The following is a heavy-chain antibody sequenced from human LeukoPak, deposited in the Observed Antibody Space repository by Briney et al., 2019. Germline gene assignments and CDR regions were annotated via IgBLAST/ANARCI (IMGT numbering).Heavy chain of an antibody. J-gene: IGHJ6*03. V-gene: IGHV4-59*12. D-gene: IGHD3-22*01. CDR2: IHYSGST. CDR1: SDSISSYY. CDR3: ARESGAHYDSSGYYSGYYYMDV. Sequence: SETLSLTCTVSSDSISSYYWSWMRQPPGKGLEWVGYIHYSGSTNYCPSLKSRVTISVDTSKNQFSLKLSSVTAADTAVYYCARESGAHYDSSGYYSGYYYMDVWGKGTTVTVSS.